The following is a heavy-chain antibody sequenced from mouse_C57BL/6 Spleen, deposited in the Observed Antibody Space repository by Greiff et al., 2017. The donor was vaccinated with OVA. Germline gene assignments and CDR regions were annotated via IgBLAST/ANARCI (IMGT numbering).Heavy chain of an antibody. CDR1: GYAFSSSW. CDR3: ARMRDGSAMDY. J-gene: IGHJ4*01. Sequence: VQLQQSGPELVKPGASVKISCKASGYAFSSSWMNWVKQRPGKGLEWIGRIYPGDGDTNYNGKFKGKATLTADKSSSTAYLQLSSLTSGDSAVYFCARMRDGSAMDYWGQGTSVTVSS. V-gene: IGHV1-82*01. D-gene: IGHD3-3*01. CDR2: IYPGDGDT.